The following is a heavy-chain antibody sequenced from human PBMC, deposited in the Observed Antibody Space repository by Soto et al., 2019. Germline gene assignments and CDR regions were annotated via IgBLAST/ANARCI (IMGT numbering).Heavy chain of an antibody. J-gene: IGHJ4*02. CDR2: ISASGGST. CDR3: ARVPAAVTVTMKYFDH. V-gene: IGHV3-23*01. CDR1: GFTFDDYA. D-gene: IGHD4-17*01. Sequence: EVQLLQSGGDLRQPGGSLRLSCAASGFTFDDYAMSWVRQAPGRGLEWVSTISASGGSTYYADSVKGRFTISRDNSDKMLYRQMNGLRAEDMARYYWARVPAAVTVTMKYFDHWGQGALVSVSS.